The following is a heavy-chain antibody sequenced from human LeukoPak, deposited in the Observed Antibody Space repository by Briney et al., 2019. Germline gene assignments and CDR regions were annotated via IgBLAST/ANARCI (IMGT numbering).Heavy chain of an antibody. CDR1: GYTFTGYY. CDR2: INPNSGGT. D-gene: IGHD3-22*01. V-gene: IGHV1-2*06. CDR3: ASGVYYDSSGYSFDY. Sequence: ASVKVSCKASGYTFTGYYMHWVRQAPGQGLEWMGRINPNSGGTNYAQKFRGRVTMTRDTSISTAYMELSRLRSDDTAVYYCASGVYYDSSGYSFDYWGQGTLVTVSS. J-gene: IGHJ4*02.